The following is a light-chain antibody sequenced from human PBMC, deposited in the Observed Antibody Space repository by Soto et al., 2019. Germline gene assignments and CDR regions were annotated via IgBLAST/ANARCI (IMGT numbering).Light chain of an antibody. V-gene: IGKV1-5*01. CDR1: RSINNW. CDR3: QQYDTYPLT. CDR2: DAS. J-gene: IGKJ4*01. Sequence: DVQMTQSASSLSASVGDRVTITCRASRSINNWLAWYQQKPGKAPKFLIYDASTLETGVPSRFSGSASGTEFTLTISGLQPEDVASYYCQQYDTYPLTFGGGTKVDIK.